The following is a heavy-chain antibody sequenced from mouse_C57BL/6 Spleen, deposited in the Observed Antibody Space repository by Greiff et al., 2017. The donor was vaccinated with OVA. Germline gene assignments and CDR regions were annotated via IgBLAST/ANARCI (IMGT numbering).Heavy chain of an antibody. CDR1: GYTFTSYW. V-gene: IGHV1-50*01. J-gene: IGHJ2*01. CDR2: IDPSDSYT. D-gene: IGHD1-1*01. CDR3: ARGTVVATPLFDY. Sequence: VKLQQPGAELVKPGASVKLSCKASGYTFTSYWMQWVKQRPGQGLEWIGEIDPSDSYTNYNQKFNGKATLTVDTSSSTAYMQLSSLTSEDSAVYYCARGTVVATPLFDYWGQGTTLTVSS.